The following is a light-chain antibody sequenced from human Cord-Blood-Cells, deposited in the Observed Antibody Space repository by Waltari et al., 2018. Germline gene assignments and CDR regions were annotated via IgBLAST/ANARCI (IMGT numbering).Light chain of an antibody. CDR2: GAS. Sequence: EIVLTQSPGTLSFSPGERATLPCRASQSVSSSYLAWYQQKPGQAPRLLIYGASSRATGIPDRFSGSGSGTDFTLTISRLEPEDFAVYYCQQYGSSPPFGGGTKVEIK. J-gene: IGKJ4*01. CDR3: QQYGSSPP. CDR1: QSVSSSY. V-gene: IGKV3-20*01.